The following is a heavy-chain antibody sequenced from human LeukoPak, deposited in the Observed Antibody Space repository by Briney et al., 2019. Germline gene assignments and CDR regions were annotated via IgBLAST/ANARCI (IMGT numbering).Heavy chain of an antibody. Sequence: GGSLRLSCSASGFTFSSYAMHWVRQAPGKGLEYVSAISSNGGSTYYADSVKGRFTISRDNSKNTLFLQMNSLRAEDTAVYYCAKGVDYCSGGSCPADYWGPGTLVTVSP. CDR2: ISSNGGST. J-gene: IGHJ4*02. V-gene: IGHV3-64*04. D-gene: IGHD2-15*01. CDR3: AKGVDYCSGGSCPADY. CDR1: GFTFSSYA.